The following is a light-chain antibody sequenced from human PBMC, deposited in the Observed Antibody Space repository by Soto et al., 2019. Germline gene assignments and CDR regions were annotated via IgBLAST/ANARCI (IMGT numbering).Light chain of an antibody. J-gene: IGLJ2*01. V-gene: IGLV1-40*01. CDR1: SSNIGARFD. Sequence: QSVLTQPPSVSGAPGQGVTISCTGSSSNIGARFDVHWYQQLPGTAPKLLIYGNTNRPSGVPDRFSGSRSGTSASLAITGLQAEDEADYYCQSYDISLSGVIFGGGTKLTVL. CDR2: GNT. CDR3: QSYDISLSGVI.